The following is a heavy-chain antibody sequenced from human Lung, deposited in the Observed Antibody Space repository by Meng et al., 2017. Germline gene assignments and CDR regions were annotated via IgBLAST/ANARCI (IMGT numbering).Heavy chain of an antibody. V-gene: IGHV1-2*06. J-gene: IGHJ4*02. CDR1: GYTFTDYY. Sequence: QVQRVQSGAEVKKPGAAVKVSCKASGYTFTDYYIPWVRQAPGQGLEWMGRINPNSGGTNYVQKFQGRVTMTRDTSISTAYMELTRLRSDDTAIYYCARENVGDGGYDFDFWGRGTLVTVSS. CDR3: ARENVGDGGYDFDF. D-gene: IGHD5-12*01. CDR2: INPNSGGT.